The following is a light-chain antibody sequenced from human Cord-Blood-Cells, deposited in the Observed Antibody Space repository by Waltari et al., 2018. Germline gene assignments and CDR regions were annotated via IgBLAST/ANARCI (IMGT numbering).Light chain of an antibody. Sequence: QTVVTQEPSFSVSPGGTVTLTCGLSSGSVSTSYYPSWYQQTPGQAPRTRIYSTNTRSSGVPDRFSGSILGNKAALTITGAQADDESDYYCVLYMGSVMVFGGGTKLTVL. V-gene: IGLV8-61*01. J-gene: IGLJ3*02. CDR2: STN. CDR1: SGSVSTSYY. CDR3: VLYMGSVMV.